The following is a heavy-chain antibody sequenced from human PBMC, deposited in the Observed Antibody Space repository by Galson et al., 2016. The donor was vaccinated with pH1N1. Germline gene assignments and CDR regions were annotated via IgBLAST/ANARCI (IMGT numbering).Heavy chain of an antibody. Sequence: SVKVSCKASGYTFTSDFMHWVRQAPGQGLEWMGMLNPTGGSRIYAQKFQGRVTMTRDTSTSTVYMELSSLRSEDPAVYYCARAREGSGYYLGSYAFDIWGQGTMVTVSS. CDR1: GYTFTSDF. CDR3: ARAREGSGYYLGSYAFDI. V-gene: IGHV1-46*01. J-gene: IGHJ3*02. CDR2: LNPTGGSR. D-gene: IGHD3-3*01.